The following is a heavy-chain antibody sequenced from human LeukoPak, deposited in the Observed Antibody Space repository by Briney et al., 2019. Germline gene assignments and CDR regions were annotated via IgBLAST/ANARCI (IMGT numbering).Heavy chain of an antibody. CDR1: GFTFITYW. Sequence: GESLKISCKGSGFTFITYWIGWVRQMPGKGLEWMGIIYPGDSDTRYSPSFQGQVTISADKSISTAYLQWSSLKASDTAMYYCARHWNYDIYPPDYWGQGTLVTVSS. J-gene: IGHJ4*02. CDR3: ARHWNYDIYPPDY. D-gene: IGHD3-9*01. CDR2: IYPGDSDT. V-gene: IGHV5-51*01.